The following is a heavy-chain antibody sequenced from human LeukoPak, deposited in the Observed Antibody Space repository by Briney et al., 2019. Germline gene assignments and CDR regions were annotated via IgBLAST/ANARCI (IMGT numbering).Heavy chain of an antibody. Sequence: GGSLRLSCAASGFTFSSFNMNWVRQAPGKAMEWVSSISSSSSYIYYADSVKGRFTISRDNAKDSLYLQMNSLRAEDTAVYYCARGRQCSGGSCYWNLDYWGQGTLVTVSS. CDR1: GFTFSSFN. J-gene: IGHJ4*02. CDR2: ISSSSSYI. CDR3: ARGRQCSGGSCYWNLDY. V-gene: IGHV3-21*01. D-gene: IGHD2-15*01.